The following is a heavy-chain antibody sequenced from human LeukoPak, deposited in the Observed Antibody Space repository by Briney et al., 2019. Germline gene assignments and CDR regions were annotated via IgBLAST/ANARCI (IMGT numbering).Heavy chain of an antibody. D-gene: IGHD2-21*02. CDR2: ISSDGRDK. V-gene: IGHV3-30*04. J-gene: IGHJ4*02. CDR3: ARDLRKSADYYFDY. Sequence: GRSLRLSCAASGFTFSNYPIHWVRQAPGKGLEGVAVISSDGRDKHYADSVKGRFTISRDNSKNTLYLQMNSLRTEDTAIYYCARDLRKSADYYFDYWGQGSLVTVSS. CDR1: GFTFSNYP.